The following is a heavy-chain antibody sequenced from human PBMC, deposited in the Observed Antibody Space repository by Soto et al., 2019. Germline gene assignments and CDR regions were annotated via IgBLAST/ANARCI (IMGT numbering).Heavy chain of an antibody. J-gene: IGHJ4*02. CDR1: GFTFSNAW. D-gene: IGHD3-10*01. V-gene: IGHV3-15*01. Sequence: EVQLVESGGGLVKPGGSLRLSCAASGFTFSNAWMSWVRQAPGKGLEWVGRIKSKTDGGTTDYAAPVKGRFTISRDDSYNTLYLQMNSLTTEDTAVYYCTKLRKSLVRDYWGQGTLVTVSS. CDR2: IKSKTDGGTT. CDR3: TKLRKSLVRDY.